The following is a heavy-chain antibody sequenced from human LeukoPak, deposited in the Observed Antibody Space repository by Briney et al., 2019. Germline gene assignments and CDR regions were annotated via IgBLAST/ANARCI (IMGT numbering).Heavy chain of an antibody. CDR3: AKRVTMVRGVLGGGMDV. V-gene: IGHV3-23*01. Sequence: GGSLRLSCAASGFTFSSYAMTWVREAPGRGLEWVSAISCSGDHTFYADSVQGRFTISRDNSRNTLYLQMNSLRVDDTAVYYCAKRVTMVRGVLGGGMDVWGQGTTVTVSS. CDR2: ISCSGDHT. CDR1: GFTFSSYA. D-gene: IGHD3-10*01. J-gene: IGHJ6*02.